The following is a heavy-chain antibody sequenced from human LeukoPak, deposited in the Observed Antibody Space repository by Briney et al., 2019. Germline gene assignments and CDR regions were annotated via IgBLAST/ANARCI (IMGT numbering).Heavy chain of an antibody. J-gene: IGHJ3*02. D-gene: IGHD3-10*01. V-gene: IGHV3-11*01. CDR3: VRGSGYYGSGSSDDAFDI. CDR1: GFTFSDYY. CDR2: ISSSGSTI. Sequence: GGSLRLSCAASGFTFSDYYMSWIRQAPGKGLEWVSYISSSGSTIYYADSVKGRFTISRDNAKNSLYLQMNSLRAEDTAVYYCVRGSGYYGSGSSDDAFDIWGQGTMVTVSS.